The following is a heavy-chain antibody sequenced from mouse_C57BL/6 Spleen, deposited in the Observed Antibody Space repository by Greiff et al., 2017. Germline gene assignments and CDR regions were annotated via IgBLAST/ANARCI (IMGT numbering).Heavy chain of an antibody. Sequence: DVMLVESGGGLVQPGGSLSLSCAASGFTFTDYYMSWVRQPPGKALEWLGFIRNKANGYTTEYSASVKGRFTISRDNSQSILYLQMNALRAEDSATYYCARCNGYYGLFDYWGQGTTLTVSS. D-gene: IGHD2-3*01. J-gene: IGHJ2*01. CDR2: IRNKANGYTT. CDR3: ARCNGYYGLFDY. CDR1: GFTFTDYY. V-gene: IGHV7-3*01.